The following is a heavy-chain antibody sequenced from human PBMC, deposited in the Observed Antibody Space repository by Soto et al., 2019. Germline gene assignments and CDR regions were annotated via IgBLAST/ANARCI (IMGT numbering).Heavy chain of an antibody. J-gene: IGHJ3*01. CDR3: AARPLLPGAP. Sequence: EVQLVESGGGLIQPGGSLRLSCAASGFTFTGNDMNWVRQAPGKGLEWVSLLYSSGSTYYADSVKGRFTISRDNSNNTLDLQMSSLRAEDTAVYYCAARPLLPGAPWGQGTMVTVSS. D-gene: IGHD3-22*01. CDR2: LYSSGST. CDR1: GFTFTGND. V-gene: IGHV3-53*01.